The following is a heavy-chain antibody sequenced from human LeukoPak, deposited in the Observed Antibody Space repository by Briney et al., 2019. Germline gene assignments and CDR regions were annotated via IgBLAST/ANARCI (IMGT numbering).Heavy chain of an antibody. CDR2: INPNSGGT. Sequence: GASVKVSCKASGYTFTSYYMHWVRQAPGQGLEWMGWINPNSGGTNYAQKFQGRVTMTRDTSISTAYMELSRLRSDDTAVYYCASWADGYCSGGSCWNYWGQGTLVTVSS. CDR3: ASWADGYCSGGSCWNY. V-gene: IGHV1-2*02. CDR1: GYTFTSYY. J-gene: IGHJ4*02. D-gene: IGHD2-15*01.